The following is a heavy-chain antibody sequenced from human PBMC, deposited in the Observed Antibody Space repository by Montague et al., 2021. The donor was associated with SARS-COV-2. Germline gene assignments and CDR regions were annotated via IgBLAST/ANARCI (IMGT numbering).Heavy chain of an antibody. Sequence: SLRLSCAGTGFTFSSHWMNWVRQAPGKGLEWVAHINQDGSDRRYVDSVKGRFTISKDNAKNSLFLEMNSLRAEDTAVYYCARRNDMDVWGQGTTVTVSS. CDR1: GFTFSSHW. CDR2: INQDGSDR. V-gene: IGHV3-7*01. CDR3: ARRNDMDV. J-gene: IGHJ6*02.